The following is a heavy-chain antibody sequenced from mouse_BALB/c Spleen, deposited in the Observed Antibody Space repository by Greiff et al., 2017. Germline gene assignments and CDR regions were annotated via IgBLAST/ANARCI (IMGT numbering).Heavy chain of an antibody. CDR2: ISNGGGST. Sequence: EVQGVESGGGLVQPGGSLKLSCAASGFTFSSYTMSWVRQTPEKRLEWVAYISNGGGSTYYPDTVKGRFTISRDNAKNTLYLQMSSLKSEDTAMYYCARHPYGNYPFAYWGQGTLVTVSA. J-gene: IGHJ3*01. CDR3: ARHPYGNYPFAY. V-gene: IGHV5-12-2*01. CDR1: GFTFSSYT. D-gene: IGHD2-1*01.